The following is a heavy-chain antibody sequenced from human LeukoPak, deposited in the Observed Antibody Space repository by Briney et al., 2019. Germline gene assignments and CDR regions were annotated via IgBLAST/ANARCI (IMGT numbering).Heavy chain of an antibody. CDR3: ASIRGTFGY. V-gene: IGHV3-72*01. CDR2: SKNRAHSYIT. D-gene: IGHD1-26*01. Sequence: PGGTLRLSCAASGFTFSDHFLDWVRQAPGKGLEWIGRSKNRAHSYITEYAASVQGRFTISRDDSKNSLYLQMSSLKTDDTAMYYCASIRGTFGYWGQGALVTVSP. CDR1: GFTFSDHF. J-gene: IGHJ4*02.